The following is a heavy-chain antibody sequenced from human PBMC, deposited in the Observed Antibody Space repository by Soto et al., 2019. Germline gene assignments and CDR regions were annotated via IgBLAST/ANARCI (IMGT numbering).Heavy chain of an antibody. D-gene: IGHD3-3*01. V-gene: IGHV4-31*03. CDR3: ASCPLEAILGPAFDP. CDR1: GGYTSSGGYY. CDR2: IYYNGNT. Sequence: PSETLSLTCTVSGGYTSSGGYYWCWIRQHPGRGLEWIGYIYYNGNTYYNPSLKSRVTVSVDTSKNQFSLNVRSVTAADTAVYYCASCPLEAILGPAFDPWGQGTLVTVPA. J-gene: IGHJ5*02.